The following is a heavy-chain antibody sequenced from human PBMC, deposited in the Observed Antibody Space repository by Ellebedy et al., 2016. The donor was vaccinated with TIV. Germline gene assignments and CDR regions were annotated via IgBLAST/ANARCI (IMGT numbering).Heavy chain of an antibody. CDR2: ISYSGNT. CDR1: DGSFGGYY. Sequence: SETLSLTCSIYDGSFGGYYWSWVRQSPGKGLEWIGFISYSGNTNYNPSLKSRVSISVDTSKTRFSLKLTSVTAADAAVYYCALAGPYFFYGLNVWGQGTTVTVSS. J-gene: IGHJ6*02. D-gene: IGHD6-13*01. CDR3: ALAGPYFFYGLNV. V-gene: IGHV4-59*01.